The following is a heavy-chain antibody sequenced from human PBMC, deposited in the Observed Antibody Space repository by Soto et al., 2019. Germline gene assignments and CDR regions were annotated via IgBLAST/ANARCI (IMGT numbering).Heavy chain of an antibody. J-gene: IGHJ6*02. V-gene: IGHV4-59*01. CDR3: ARGEGLAVAGTSYYYGMDV. CDR1: GGSISSYY. D-gene: IGHD6-19*01. CDR2: IYYSGST. Sequence: QVQLQESGPGLVKPSETLSLTCTVSGGSISSYYWSWIRQPPGKGLEWIGYIYYSGSTNYNPSLKSRVTISVDTSKNQISLKLSSVTAADTAVYYCARGEGLAVAGTSYYYGMDVWGQGTTVTVSS.